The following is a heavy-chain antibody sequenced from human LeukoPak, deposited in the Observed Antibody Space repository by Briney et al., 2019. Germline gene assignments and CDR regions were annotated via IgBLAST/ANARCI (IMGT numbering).Heavy chain of an antibody. CDR3: ARVDPRGIYDY. V-gene: IGHV3-21*01. CDR1: GFTFSSDS. CDR2: IRSRSGYI. J-gene: IGHJ4*02. D-gene: IGHD2-21*01. Sequence: PGGSLRLSCAASGFTFSSDSMNWVRQAPGKGLERGSSIRSRSGYIYYADSVEGGFTIPRDNARNSLYLQTTSQTAEDTAVYYRARVDPRGIYDYCGQGTLVTVSS.